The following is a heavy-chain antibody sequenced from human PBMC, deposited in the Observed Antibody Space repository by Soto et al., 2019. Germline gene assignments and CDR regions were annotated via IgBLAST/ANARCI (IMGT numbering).Heavy chain of an antibody. CDR2: IIPIFGTA. Sequence: GASVKVSCKASGGTFSSYAISWVRQAPGQGLEWMGGIIPIFGTANYAQKFRGRVTITADESTSTAYMELSSLRSEDTAVYYCARDFSQAVWFDPWGQGTLVTVSS. J-gene: IGHJ5*02. CDR1: GGTFSSYA. CDR3: ARDFSQAVWFDP. V-gene: IGHV1-69*13.